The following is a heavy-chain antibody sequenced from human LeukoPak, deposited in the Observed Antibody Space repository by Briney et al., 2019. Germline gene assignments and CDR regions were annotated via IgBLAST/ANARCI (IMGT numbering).Heavy chain of an antibody. D-gene: IGHD5-12*01. CDR1: GFTFSSYS. V-gene: IGHV3-48*04. CDR3: ARGQISGDDELFDY. J-gene: IGHJ4*02. CDR2: MSGSGSPI. Sequence: PGGSLRLSCAASGFTFSSYSMNWIRQAPGKGLEWISYMSGSGSPIYYADSVKDRFIISRDNAKKSLYLQMNSLRAEDTAVYYCARGQISGDDELFDYWGQGILVTVSS.